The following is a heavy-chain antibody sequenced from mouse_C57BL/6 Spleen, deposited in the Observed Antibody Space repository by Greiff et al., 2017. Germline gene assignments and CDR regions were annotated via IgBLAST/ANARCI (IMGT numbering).Heavy chain of an antibody. CDR3: ARDYDYDLWFAY. D-gene: IGHD2-4*01. Sequence: EVKLQESGPGLVKPSQSLSLSCSVTGYSFTSCHYWNWIRQLPGNKLEWMGFISYDGSNNYNPSLKNRISITRDTSKNQFFLKLNSVTTEDTATYYCARDYDYDLWFAYWGQGTLVTVSA. J-gene: IGHJ3*01. CDR1: GYSFTSCHY. CDR2: ISYDGSN. V-gene: IGHV3-6*01.